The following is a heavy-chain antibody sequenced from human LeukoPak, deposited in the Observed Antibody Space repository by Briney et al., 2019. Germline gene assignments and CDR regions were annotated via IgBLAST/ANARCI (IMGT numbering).Heavy chain of an antibody. J-gene: IGHJ6*02. CDR2: ISAYNGNT. V-gene: IGHV1-18*01. CDR3: ARDLTGCSGAACYGENFGMDV. CDR1: GYTFTSYG. Sequence: ASVKVSCKASGYTFTSYGISWVRQAPGQGLEWMGWISAYNGNTNYAQKLQGRVTMTTDTSTSTAYMELRSLRSDDTAMYFCARDLTGCSGAACYGENFGMDVWGQGTTVIVS. D-gene: IGHD2-15*01.